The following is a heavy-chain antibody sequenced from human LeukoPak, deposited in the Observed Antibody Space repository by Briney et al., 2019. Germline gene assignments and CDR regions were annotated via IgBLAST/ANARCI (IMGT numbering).Heavy chain of an antibody. CDR3: PQEYDSSGYYPDH. J-gene: IGHJ4*02. V-gene: IGHV3-23*01. CDR2: ISGSGGST. CDR1: GFIFSSYA. Sequence: PGGSLSLSCAASGFIFSSYAMRWVRQAAGKGLEGVSIISGSGGSTYYADSAKGGFTIPRDNSKNTLYLQMNRLRAKAPAVYSCPQEYDSSGYYPDHCGQGSLVTVSS. D-gene: IGHD3-22*01.